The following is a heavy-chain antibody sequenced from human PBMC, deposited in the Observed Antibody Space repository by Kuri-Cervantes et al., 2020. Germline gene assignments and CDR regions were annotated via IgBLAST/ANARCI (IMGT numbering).Heavy chain of an antibody. CDR3: ARGLYDILACMDV. Sequence: SETLSLTCTVSGYSISSGYYWGWIRQPPGKGLEWIGSIYHSGSTYYNPSLKGRVTISVDTSKNQFSLKLSSVTAADTAVYYCARGLYDILACMDVWGQGTTVTISS. CDR2: IYHSGST. D-gene: IGHD3-9*01. J-gene: IGHJ6*02. CDR1: GYSISSGYY. V-gene: IGHV4-38-2*02.